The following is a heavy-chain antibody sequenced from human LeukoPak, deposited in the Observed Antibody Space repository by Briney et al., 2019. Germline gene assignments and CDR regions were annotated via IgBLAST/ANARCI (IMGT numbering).Heavy chain of an antibody. CDR1: GFTVSSNY. Sequence: GGSLRLSCAASGFTVSSNYMSWVRQAPGRGLEWVSVIYSGGSTYYADSVKGRFTISRDNSKNTLFLQMNSLRAGDTAVYYCARGTVTMVDHWGQRTLVTVSS. J-gene: IGHJ4*02. CDR2: IYSGGST. D-gene: IGHD3-10*01. V-gene: IGHV3-66*01. CDR3: ARGTVTMVDH.